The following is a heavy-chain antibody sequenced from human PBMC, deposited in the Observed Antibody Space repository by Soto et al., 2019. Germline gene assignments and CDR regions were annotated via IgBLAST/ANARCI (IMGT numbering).Heavy chain of an antibody. V-gene: IGHV3-74*01. CDR1: GFTFSSYW. CDR2: INSDGSST. Sequence: GGSLRLSCAASGFTFSSYWMHWVRQAPGKGLVRVSRINSDGSSTSYADSVKGRLTISRDNAKNTLYLQMNSLRAEDTAVYYCARANTMVRGALYYYYYYMDVWGKGTTVTVSS. J-gene: IGHJ6*03. CDR3: ARANTMVRGALYYYYYYMDV. D-gene: IGHD3-10*01.